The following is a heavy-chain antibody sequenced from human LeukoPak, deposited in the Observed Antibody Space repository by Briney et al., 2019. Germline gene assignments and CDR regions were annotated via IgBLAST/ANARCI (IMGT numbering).Heavy chain of an antibody. CDR2: ISSSGSTI. CDR1: GFTFSSYV. CDR3: ARDPFGYSSSWYGG. Sequence: PGGSLRLSCAASGFTFSSYVMIWVRQAPGKGLEWVSYISSSGSTIYYADSVKGRFTISRDNAKNSLYLQMNSLRAEDTAVYYCARDPFGYSSSWYGGWGQGTLVTVSS. J-gene: IGHJ4*02. D-gene: IGHD6-13*01. V-gene: IGHV3-48*04.